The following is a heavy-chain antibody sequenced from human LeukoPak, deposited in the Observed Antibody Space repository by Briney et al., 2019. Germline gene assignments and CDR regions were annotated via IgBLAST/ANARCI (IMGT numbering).Heavy chain of an antibody. CDR1: GVSVSSYF. V-gene: IGHV4-59*08. D-gene: IGHD6-13*01. CDR2: MYYSGST. J-gene: IGHJ5*02. CDR3: ARSIAADTNWFDP. Sequence: PSETLSLTCTVSGVSVSSYFCSWIRQPPGKGLEWIGYMYYSGSTNYNPSLKSRVTMSVDTSKNQFSLKLSSVTAADTAVYYCARSIAADTNWFDPWGQGTLVTVSS.